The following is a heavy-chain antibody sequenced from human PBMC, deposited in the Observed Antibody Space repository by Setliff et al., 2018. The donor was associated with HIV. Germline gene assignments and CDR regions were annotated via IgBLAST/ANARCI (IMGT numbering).Heavy chain of an antibody. D-gene: IGHD3-22*01. Sequence: GASVKVSCKASGGTFSSYAISWVRQAPGQGLEWMGGIIPIFGTASYAQKFQGRVTMTRNTSISTAYMELSSLRSEDTAVYYCARGRRPITMIVVVTLDPWGQGTLVTVSS. V-gene: IGHV1-69*05. CDR1: GGTFSSYA. J-gene: IGHJ5*02. CDR3: ARGRRPITMIVVVTLDP. CDR2: IIPIFGTA.